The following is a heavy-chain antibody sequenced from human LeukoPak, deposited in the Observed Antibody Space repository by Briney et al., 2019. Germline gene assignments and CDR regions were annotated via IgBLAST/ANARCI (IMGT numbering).Heavy chain of an antibody. CDR2: IYYSGST. CDR1: GGSISSYY. V-gene: IGHV4-59*01. D-gene: IGHD1-26*01. CDR3: ARFSGSYLWYFDL. Sequence: SETLSLTCTVSGGSISSYYWSWIRQPAGKGLEWIGNIYYSGSTIYNPTLKSRLTISVDTSKNQFSLRLSSVTAADTAVYYCARFSGSYLWYFDLWGRGTLVTVSS. J-gene: IGHJ2*01.